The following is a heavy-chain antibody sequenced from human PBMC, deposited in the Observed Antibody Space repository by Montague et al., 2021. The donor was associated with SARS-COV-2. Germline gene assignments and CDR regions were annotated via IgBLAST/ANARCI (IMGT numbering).Heavy chain of an antibody. CDR3: ARREYSYGWGD. D-gene: IGHD5-18*01. J-gene: IGHJ4*02. CDR1: GGPISGSSDD. V-gene: IGHV4-39*01. Sequence: SETLSLTCTVTGGPISGSSDDWGWIRQSPGKGLEWFASVDYSGNTXYRPSVKSRLTISVDASKNQFSLKLNSVTAADTALYYCARREYSYGWGDWGQGTLVTVSS. CDR2: VDYSGNT.